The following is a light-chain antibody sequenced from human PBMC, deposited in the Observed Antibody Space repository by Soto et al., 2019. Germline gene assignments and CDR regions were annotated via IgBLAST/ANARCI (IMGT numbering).Light chain of an antibody. V-gene: IGKV1-27*01. Sequence: DIQMTQSPSSLSASVGDRVTITCRASQGISNYLAWFQQQPGKVPKLLIYTASTLHSGVPSRFSATGSGTDFTLTISSLQPEDVATYYCQKYNSAPRTFGQGTKVEIK. CDR1: QGISNY. CDR3: QKYNSAPRT. J-gene: IGKJ1*01. CDR2: TAS.